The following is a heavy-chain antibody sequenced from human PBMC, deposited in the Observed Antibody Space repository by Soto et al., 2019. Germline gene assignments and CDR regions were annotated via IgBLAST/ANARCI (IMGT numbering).Heavy chain of an antibody. CDR3: ARALVLRYFDWLFGPSDY. J-gene: IGHJ4*02. V-gene: IGHV1-18*01. D-gene: IGHD3-9*01. CDR2: ISAYNGNT. CDR1: GYTFTSYG. Sequence: GASVKVSCKASGYTFTSYGISWVRQAPGQGLEWMGWISAYNGNTNYAQKLQGRVTMTTDTSTSTAYMELRSLRSDDTAVYYCARALVLRYFDWLFGPSDYWGQGTLVTVSS.